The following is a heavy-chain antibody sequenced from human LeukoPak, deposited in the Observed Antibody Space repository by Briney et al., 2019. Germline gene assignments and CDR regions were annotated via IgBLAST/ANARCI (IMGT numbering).Heavy chain of an antibody. CDR3: ARNWNYFDY. V-gene: IGHV4-34*01. CDR2: INHSGST. Sequence: PSETLSLTCAVYGGSFSGYYWSWIGQPPGKGLEWIGEINHSGSTNYNPSLKSRVTISVDTSKNQFSLKLSSVTAADTAVYYCARNWNYFDYWGQGTLVTVSS. CDR1: GGSFSGYY. J-gene: IGHJ4*02. D-gene: IGHD1-1*01.